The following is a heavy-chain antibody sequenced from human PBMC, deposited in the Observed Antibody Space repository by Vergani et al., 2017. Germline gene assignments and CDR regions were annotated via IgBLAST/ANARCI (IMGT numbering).Heavy chain of an antibody. CDR1: GFTFNQYG. D-gene: IGHD1-14*01. Sequence: QVQLVESGGGVVQPGRSLRLSCAASGFTFNQYGMHWVRQAPGKGLEWVAVTWYDGNNKQYADSVKGRFPISRDNSKSTIDLHMNSLRDEDTGVYYCARDLRLLYNRFDPWGKGTMVTVSS. V-gene: IGHV3-33*01. J-gene: IGHJ5*02. CDR2: TWYDGNNK. CDR3: ARDLRLLYNRFDP.